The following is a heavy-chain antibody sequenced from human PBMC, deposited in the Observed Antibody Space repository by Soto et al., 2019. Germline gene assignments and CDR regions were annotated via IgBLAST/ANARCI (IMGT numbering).Heavy chain of an antibody. D-gene: IGHD1-1*01. CDR2: IYWDDDK. CDR1: GFSLRSSPVG. V-gene: IGHV2-5*02. Sequence: QITLKESGPMLVEPTEALALTCSFSGFSLRSSPVGVCWFRQPPGKALEWLAVIYWDDDKRYNPSLKTRITMNKSASRNQVALTMTDMEPKDTATYFCAHRLGGSSWNDGFFDFWGQGVPVTVS. J-gene: IGHJ4*02. CDR3: AHRLGGSSWNDGFFDF.